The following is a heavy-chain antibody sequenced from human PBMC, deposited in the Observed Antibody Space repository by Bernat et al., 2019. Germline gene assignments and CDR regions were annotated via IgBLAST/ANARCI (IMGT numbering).Heavy chain of an antibody. Sequence: QLVQSGAEVKKPGASVTVSCKASGFTFTSSAVQWVRQARGQRLEWIGWIVVGSGNTNYAQKFQERVTITRDMSTSTAYMELSSLRSEDTAVYYCAAGYYYGSGSYYIPDYWGQGTLVTVSS. CDR2: IVVGSGNT. D-gene: IGHD3-10*01. V-gene: IGHV1-58*01. J-gene: IGHJ4*02. CDR3: AAGYYYGSGSYYIPDY. CDR1: GFTFTSSA.